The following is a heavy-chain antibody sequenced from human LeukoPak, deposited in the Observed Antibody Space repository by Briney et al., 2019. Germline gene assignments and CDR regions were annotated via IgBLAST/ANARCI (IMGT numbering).Heavy chain of an antibody. CDR3: ATLTPTWQWTAAGTT. CDR2: ISGSGTTT. V-gene: IGHV3-23*01. Sequence: PGESLRLSCAASGFTFSTYAMSWVRQAPGTGLEWVSAISGSGTTTYYADSVKGRFTISRDNSKNTLYLQMNSLRAEDTAVYYCATLTPTWQWTAAGTTWGQGTLVTVSS. CDR1: GFTFSTYA. D-gene: IGHD6-13*01. J-gene: IGHJ5*02.